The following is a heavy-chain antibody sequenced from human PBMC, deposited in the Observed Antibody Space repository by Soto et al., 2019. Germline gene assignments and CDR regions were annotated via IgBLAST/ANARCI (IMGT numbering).Heavy chain of an antibody. CDR3: ARGVPTLTTSYFDP. Sequence: QVQLVQSGAEVKKPGSSVKVSCKASGGTFSSYTITWVRQAPGQGLEWMGGIIPIGGIANYAQKLQGRVTITADKSATTVYMELSSLRSEDTALYFCARGVPTLTTSYFDPWGQGTLVTVSS. CDR1: GGTFSSYT. V-gene: IGHV1-69*02. CDR2: IIPIGGIA. J-gene: IGHJ5*02. D-gene: IGHD4-4*01.